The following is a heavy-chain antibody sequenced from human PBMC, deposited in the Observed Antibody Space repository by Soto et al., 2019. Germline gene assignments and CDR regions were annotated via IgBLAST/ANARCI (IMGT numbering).Heavy chain of an antibody. D-gene: IGHD3-16*01. CDR2: IIPIFATA. CDR3: AQCLLGVNYYYGMDV. J-gene: IGHJ6*02. V-gene: IGHV1-69*12. Sequence: QVQLVQSGAEVKKPGSSVKVSCKASGGTFSSYAINWVRQAPGQGLEWMGGIIPIFATADYAQKFQGRVTINADESTSTAYLELSRLRSEDTAVYYCAQCLLGVNYYYGMDVWGQGTTVTVSS. CDR1: GGTFSSYA.